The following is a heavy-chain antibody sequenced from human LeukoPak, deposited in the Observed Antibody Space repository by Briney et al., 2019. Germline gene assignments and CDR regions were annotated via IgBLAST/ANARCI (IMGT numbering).Heavy chain of an antibody. CDR3: ARGSKTNWFDP. V-gene: IGHV1-69*04. CDR2: IIPILGIA. Sequence: SVKVSCKASGGTFSSYAISWVRQAPGQVLEWMGRIIPILGIANYAQKFQGRVTITADKSTSTAYMELSSLRSEDTAVYYCARGSKTNWFDPWGQGTLVTVSS. CDR1: GGTFSSYA. J-gene: IGHJ5*02.